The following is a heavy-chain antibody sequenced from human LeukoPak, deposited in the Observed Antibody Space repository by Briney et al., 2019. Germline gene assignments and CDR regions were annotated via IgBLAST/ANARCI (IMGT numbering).Heavy chain of an antibody. V-gene: IGHV4-31*03. J-gene: IGHJ5*02. CDR1: GGSISSGGYY. Sequence: SETLSLTRTVSGGSISSGGYYWSWIRRHPGKGLEWIGYIYYSGSTYYNPSLKSRVTISVDTSKNQFSLKLSSVTAADTAVYYCARDYCSSTSCYTRWFDPWGQGTLVTVSS. CDR2: IYYSGST. D-gene: IGHD2-2*02. CDR3: ARDYCSSTSCYTRWFDP.